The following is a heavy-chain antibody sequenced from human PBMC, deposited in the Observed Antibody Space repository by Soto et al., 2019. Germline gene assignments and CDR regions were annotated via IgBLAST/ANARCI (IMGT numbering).Heavy chain of an antibody. J-gene: IGHJ4*02. Sequence: QVQLVQSGAEVKKPGASMKVSCKASGYTFTGQYIHWVRQAPGQGLEWMGWINPNSGGTNYAQKFQGWVTRTRDTSISTAYMELSRLRSDDTAVYYCARGYCSSTSCHFDYWGQGTLVTVSS. V-gene: IGHV1-2*04. CDR3: ARGYCSSTSCHFDY. CDR2: INPNSGGT. CDR1: GYTFTGQY. D-gene: IGHD2-2*01.